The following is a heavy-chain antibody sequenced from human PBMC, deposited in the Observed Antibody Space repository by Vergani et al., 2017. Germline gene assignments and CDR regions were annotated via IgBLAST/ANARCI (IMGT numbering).Heavy chain of an antibody. D-gene: IGHD4-11*01. CDR3: ARGADYPQTNYYYYGMDV. CDR2: INPNSGGT. V-gene: IGHV1-2*02. CDR1: GYTFTGYY. J-gene: IGHJ6*02. Sequence: QVQLVLSGAEVKKPGASVKVSCKASGYTFTGYYMHWVRQAPGQGLEWMGWINPNSGGTNYAQKFQGRVTMTRDTSISTAYMELSRLRSDDTAVYYCARGADYPQTNYYYYGMDVWGQGTTVTVSS.